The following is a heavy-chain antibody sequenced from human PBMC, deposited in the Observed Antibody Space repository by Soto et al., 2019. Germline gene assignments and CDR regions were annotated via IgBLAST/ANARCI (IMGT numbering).Heavy chain of an antibody. Sequence: QVQLVQSGAEVKEPGASVKVSCKASGYTFTRYGISWVRQAPGQGLYWMGWISVYNGNANYAQKRQGRVTMTADTSTSTGYMELRRLRSVDTAVYYCARGGYYYDNMGYVDNDYWGQGTLVTVSS. CDR3: ARGGYYYDNMGYVDNDY. CDR2: ISVYNGNA. V-gene: IGHV1-18*01. D-gene: IGHD3-22*01. J-gene: IGHJ4*02. CDR1: GYTFTRYG.